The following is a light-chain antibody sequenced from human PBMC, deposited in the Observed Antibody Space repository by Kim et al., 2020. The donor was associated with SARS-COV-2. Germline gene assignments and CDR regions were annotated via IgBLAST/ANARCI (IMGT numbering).Light chain of an antibody. CDR3: QSYDSSNWV. V-gene: IGLV6-57*03. Sequence: GKTVTNTSTRGRRSCARNYIQWYQQRPGSAPTTVIYEDNQRPSGVPDRFSGSIDSSSNSASLTISGLKTEDEADYYCQSYDSSNWVFGGGTQLTVL. CDR2: EDN. J-gene: IGLJ3*02. CDR1: RRSCARNY.